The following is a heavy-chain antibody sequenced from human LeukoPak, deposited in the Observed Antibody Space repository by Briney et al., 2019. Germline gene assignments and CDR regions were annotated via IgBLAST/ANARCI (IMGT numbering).Heavy chain of an antibody. J-gene: IGHJ4*02. D-gene: IGHD6-13*01. CDR3: ARSLYPSGSFFDY. V-gene: IGHV3-7*01. CDR2: IKQDGSEK. Sequence: GGSLRLSCAASGFTFSSYWMSWVRQAPGKGLEWVANIKQDGSEKYYVDSVKGRFTISRDNAKNSLYLQMNSLRAEDTAVYYCARSLYPSGSFFDYWGQGTLVSVSS. CDR1: GFTFSSYW.